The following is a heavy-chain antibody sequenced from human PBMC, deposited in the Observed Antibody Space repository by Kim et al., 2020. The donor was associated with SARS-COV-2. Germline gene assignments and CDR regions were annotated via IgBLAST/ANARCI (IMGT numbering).Heavy chain of an antibody. V-gene: IGHV1-18*01. Sequence: AQKLQGRVTMTTDTSTSTAYMELRSLRSDDTAVYYCARVLGGLTGTPDDYWGQGTLVTVSS. CDR3: ARVLGGLTGTPDDY. J-gene: IGHJ4*02. D-gene: IGHD1-20*01.